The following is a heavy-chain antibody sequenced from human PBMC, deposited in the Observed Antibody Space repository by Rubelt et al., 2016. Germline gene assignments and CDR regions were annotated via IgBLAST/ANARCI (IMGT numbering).Heavy chain of an antibody. CDR1: A. CDR3: SRGRSSSWYYFDC. D-gene: IGHD6-13*01. V-gene: IGHV3-49*03. CDR2: IRSKTYGGTT. Sequence: AMSWFRQAPGKELEWVGFIRSKTYGGTTEYAASVNGRFTISRDDSKSIAFLQMNSLKTEDTAVYYCSRGRSSSWYYFDCWGQGTLVTVSS. J-gene: IGHJ4*02.